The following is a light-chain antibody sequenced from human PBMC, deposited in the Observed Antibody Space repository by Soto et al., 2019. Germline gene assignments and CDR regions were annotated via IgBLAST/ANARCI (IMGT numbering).Light chain of an antibody. CDR1: QSVSRTY. J-gene: IGKJ5*01. V-gene: IGKV3D-20*02. Sequence: EIVLTQSPDTLSLSPVERATLSFRASQSVSRTYLAWYQQKPGQAPRLLIYDASNRATGFPDRSSGSGSGTDFTLTISRLEPEDFAVYYCQQRAGSSTFGQGTRLEIK. CDR2: DAS. CDR3: QQRAGSST.